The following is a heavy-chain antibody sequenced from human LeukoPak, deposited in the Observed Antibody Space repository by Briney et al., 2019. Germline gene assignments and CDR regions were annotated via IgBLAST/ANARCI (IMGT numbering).Heavy chain of an antibody. CDR3: AKDRVSPGFNLFDP. J-gene: IGHJ5*02. CDR1: GCTFSSYA. CDR2: ISGSGGST. Sequence: GGFLRLSCAAAGCTFSSYAMSWFRQAPGKRLEWVSAISGSGGSTYYADSVKGRFTISRDNSKSTLFLQMNSLRAEDTAIYYCAKDRVSPGFNLFDPWGQGTLVTVSS. D-gene: IGHD2/OR15-2a*01. V-gene: IGHV3-23*01.